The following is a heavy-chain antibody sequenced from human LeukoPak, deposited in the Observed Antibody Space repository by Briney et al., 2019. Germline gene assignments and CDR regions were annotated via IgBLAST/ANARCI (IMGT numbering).Heavy chain of an antibody. Sequence: GASVKVSCKASGYTFTSYDINWVRQATGQGLEWMGWMNPNSGNTGYAQKFQGRVTMTRNTSISTAYMELSGLRSEDTAVYYCARGSDDFWSGQNWFDPWGQGTLVTVSS. J-gene: IGHJ5*02. CDR1: GYTFTSYD. CDR3: ARGSDDFWSGQNWFDP. V-gene: IGHV1-8*01. CDR2: MNPNSGNT. D-gene: IGHD3-3*01.